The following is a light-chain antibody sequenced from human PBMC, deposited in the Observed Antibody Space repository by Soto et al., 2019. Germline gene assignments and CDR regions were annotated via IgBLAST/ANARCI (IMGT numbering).Light chain of an antibody. CDR2: KAS. J-gene: IGKJ4*01. Sequence: DIQMTQSPSTLSASVGDRVTITCRASQSISSWLAWYQQKPGKAPKLLIYKASSLESGVPSRFSGSGSGTEFTLPISSLQPDDFATDYCQQYNSYSPLTFGGGTKVEIK. CDR3: QQYNSYSPLT. V-gene: IGKV1-5*03. CDR1: QSISSW.